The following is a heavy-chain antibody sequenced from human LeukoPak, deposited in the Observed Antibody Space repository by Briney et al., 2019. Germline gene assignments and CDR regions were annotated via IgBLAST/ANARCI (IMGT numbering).Heavy chain of an antibody. CDR3: AKDHPTTNGRRQPWFDT. CDR2: IWYDGSNK. CDR1: GFTFSSYG. Sequence: GRSLRLSCAASGFTFSSYGMHWVRQAPGKGLGWGADIWYDGSNKYYAGSVKGRFTISRDNSKNTLYLQMNSLRAEDTAVYYCAKDHPTTNGRRQPWFDTSGQETLVTVCS. V-gene: IGHV3-33*06. J-gene: IGHJ5*02. D-gene: IGHD4-11*01.